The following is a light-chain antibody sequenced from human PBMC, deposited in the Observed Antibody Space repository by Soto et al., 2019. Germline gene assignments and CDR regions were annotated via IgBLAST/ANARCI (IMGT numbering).Light chain of an antibody. J-gene: IGKJ1*01. CDR2: GAS. CDR1: QNIRNY. Sequence: DIQMTQSPSSLSASIGDRVTITCRASQNIRNYLNWYQQKSGKAPELLIYGASSLQSGVPSRFSGSGSGADFTLTISSLQPEDFTTYFCQQTYSTWTVGQGTKVDIK. V-gene: IGKV1-39*01. CDR3: QQTYSTWT.